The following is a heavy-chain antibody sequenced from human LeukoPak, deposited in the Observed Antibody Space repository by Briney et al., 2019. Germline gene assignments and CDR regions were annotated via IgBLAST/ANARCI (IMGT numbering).Heavy chain of an antibody. Sequence: ASVKVSCKASGYTFTSYYMHWVRQAPGQGLEWMGLINPTDGSTSYAQKFQGKVSMTRDMYTTTVYMELSSLNSEDTAVYYCARDSCRQWLGFDFWGQGTLVTVSS. CDR1: GYTFTSYY. CDR2: INPTDGST. CDR3: ARDSCRQWLGFDF. D-gene: IGHD6-19*01. V-gene: IGHV1-46*01. J-gene: IGHJ4*02.